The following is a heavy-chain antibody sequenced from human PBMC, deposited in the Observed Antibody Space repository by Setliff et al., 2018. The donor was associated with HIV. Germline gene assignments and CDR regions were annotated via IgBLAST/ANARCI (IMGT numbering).Heavy chain of an antibody. CDR2: IITIFGTP. Sequence: ASVKVSCKASGGTFSRLAISWVRQAPGQGLEWMGGIITIFGTPNYAQKFQDRVTITADESTTTVYMELSSLTAEDTAVYYCARSQGIGNYYMDVWGKGTTVTVSS. CDR3: ARSQGIGNYYMDV. D-gene: IGHD2-15*01. J-gene: IGHJ6*03. CDR1: GGTFSRLA. V-gene: IGHV1-69*13.